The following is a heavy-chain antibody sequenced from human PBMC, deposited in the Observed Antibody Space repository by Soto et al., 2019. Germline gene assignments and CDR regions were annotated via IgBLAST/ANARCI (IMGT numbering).Heavy chain of an antibody. D-gene: IGHD6-13*01. CDR3: ARDLYSNNWPRIFGV. Sequence: EVQLLESGGGLVQPGGSLRLSCAASGFTFGSYAMSWVRQAPGKGLEWVSSVSSIGDSTYYAYSVKGRFTISRDNSKNTLYLQLNSLRAEDTAVYYCARDLYSNNWPRIFGVWGQGTLVTVSS. J-gene: IGHJ4*02. V-gene: IGHV3-23*01. CDR1: GFTFGSYA. CDR2: VSSIGDST.